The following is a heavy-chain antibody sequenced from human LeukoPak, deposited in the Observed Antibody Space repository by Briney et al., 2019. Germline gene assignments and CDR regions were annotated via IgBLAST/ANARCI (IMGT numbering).Heavy chain of an antibody. D-gene: IGHD3-22*01. CDR2: INHSEKT. V-gene: IGHV4-39*07. J-gene: IGHJ4*02. CDR3: ARATWLPVGLYYYDSSGYYYYFDS. CDR1: GDSVSSNNYY. Sequence: SETLSLTCSVSGDSVSSNNYYWGWIRQPPGKGLEWIGSINHSEKTFYNPSLKSRVTISVDTSKNQFSLKLSSVTAADTAVYYCARATWLPVGLYYYDSSGYYYYFDSWGQGTLVTVSS.